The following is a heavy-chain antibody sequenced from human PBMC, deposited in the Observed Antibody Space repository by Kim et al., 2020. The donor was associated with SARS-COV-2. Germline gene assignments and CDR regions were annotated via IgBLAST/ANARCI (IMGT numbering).Heavy chain of an antibody. CDR1: GFTFSSYW. J-gene: IGHJ6*02. CDR3: ARVEVVRIFRNYYYYGMDV. Sequence: GGSLRLSCAASGFTFSSYWMSWVRQAPGKGLEWVANIKQDGSEKYYVDSVKGRFTISRDNAKNSLYLQMNSLRAEDTAVYYCARVEVVRIFRNYYYYGMDVWGQGTTVTVSS. V-gene: IGHV3-7*01. CDR2: IKQDGSEK. D-gene: IGHD3-10*01.